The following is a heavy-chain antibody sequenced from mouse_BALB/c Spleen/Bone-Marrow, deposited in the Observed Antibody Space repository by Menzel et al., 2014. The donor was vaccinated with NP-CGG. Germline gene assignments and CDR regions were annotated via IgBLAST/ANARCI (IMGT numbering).Heavy chain of an antibody. V-gene: IGHV1-31*01. CDR1: GYSFTGYY. CDR3: ESRGEYFDV. J-gene: IGHJ1*01. Sequence: EVQRVESGPELVKPGASVKISCKASGYSFTGYYMHWVKQSHGNSLDWIGYIYPYNGVSSYNQKFKGKATLTVDKSSSTAYMEPRSLTSDDSAVYYCESRGEYFDVWGAGTTVTVSS. CDR2: IYPYNGVS.